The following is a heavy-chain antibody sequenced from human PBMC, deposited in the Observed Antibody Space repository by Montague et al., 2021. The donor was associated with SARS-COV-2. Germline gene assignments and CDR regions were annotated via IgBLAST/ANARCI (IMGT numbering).Heavy chain of an antibody. D-gene: IGHD3-3*01. CDR2: IYSGGST. V-gene: IGHV3-66*01. Sequence: SLRLSCAASGFTVSSNYMSWVRQAPGKGLEWVSVIYSGGSTYYADPVKGRFTISRDNSKNTLYLQMNSLRAEDTAVYYCARGGDYDLWSGYVNYGTDVWGQGTTVTVSS. CDR3: ARGGDYDLWSGYVNYGTDV. CDR1: GFTVSSNY. J-gene: IGHJ6*02.